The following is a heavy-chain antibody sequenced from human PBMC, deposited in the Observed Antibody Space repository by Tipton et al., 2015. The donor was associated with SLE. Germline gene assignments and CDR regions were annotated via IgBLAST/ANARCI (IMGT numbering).Heavy chain of an antibody. CDR3: ARGWWFDP. D-gene: IGHD6-19*01. CDR1: GGSISSYY. V-gene: IGHV4-59*01. CDR2: IYYSGSTNYSGST. J-gene: IGHJ5*02. Sequence: ILSLTCTVSGGSISSYYWSWIRQPPGKGLEWIGYIYYSGSTNYSGSTNYNPSLKSRVTISVDTSKNQFSLKLSSVTAADTAVYYCARGWWFDPWGQGTLVTVSS.